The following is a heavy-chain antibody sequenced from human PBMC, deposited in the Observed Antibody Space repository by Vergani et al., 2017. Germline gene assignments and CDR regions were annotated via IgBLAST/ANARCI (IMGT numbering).Heavy chain of an antibody. J-gene: IGHJ4*02. D-gene: IGHD6-19*01. CDR3: ATKQWLDGGLDY. CDR1: GFTFSNYW. Sequence: EVQLVESGGGLVQPGGSLRLSCAASGFTFSNYWMTWVRQAPGKGLEWVANIKQDGSEKYYVDSVKGRFTISRDNPKNSLYLQLNSLRTEDTAVYYCATKQWLDGGLDYWGQGTLVTVSS. V-gene: IGHV3-7*03. CDR2: IKQDGSEK.